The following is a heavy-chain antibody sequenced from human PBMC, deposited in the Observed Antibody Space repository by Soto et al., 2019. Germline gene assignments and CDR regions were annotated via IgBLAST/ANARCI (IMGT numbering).Heavy chain of an antibody. CDR3: ASWPSYGDYQYYFDY. CDR1: GFTFSSYA. CDR2: ISYDGSNK. V-gene: IGHV3-30-3*01. Sequence: QVQLVESGGGVVQPGRSLRLSCAASGFTFSSYAMHWVRQAPGKGLEWVAVISYDGSNKYYADSVKGRFTISRDNSKNTLYXXMXXLRAEDTAVYYCASWPSYGDYQYYFDYWGQGTLVTVSS. D-gene: IGHD4-17*01. J-gene: IGHJ4*02.